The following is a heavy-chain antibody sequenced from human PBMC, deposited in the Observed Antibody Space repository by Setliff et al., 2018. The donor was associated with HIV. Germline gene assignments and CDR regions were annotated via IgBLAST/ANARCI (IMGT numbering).Heavy chain of an antibody. V-gene: IGHV4-39*01. Sequence: PSETLSLTCSVSGAPVSSGRYYWGWIRQPPGKGLEWIATIHYTGSTYYNPSLKNRVTISADTSKKQVSLRLTSVTAADTAVYYCARLRYYDILTGYAFDYWGQGTLVTVSS. J-gene: IGHJ4*02. D-gene: IGHD3-9*01. CDR3: ARLRYYDILTGYAFDY. CDR1: GAPVSSGRYY. CDR2: IHYTGST.